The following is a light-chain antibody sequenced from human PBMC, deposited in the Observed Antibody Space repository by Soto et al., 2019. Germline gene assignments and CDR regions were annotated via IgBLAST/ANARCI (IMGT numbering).Light chain of an antibody. Sequence: DIVMTQSPLSLAVIPGEPASISCRSSQSLLFSNGHNYLDWYLQKPGQSPQLRIYLGSHRVSGVPDRFSGSGSGTDFTLSIVTLQPEDFGTYFCQQSYRLPLTFGGGTKVEI. V-gene: IGKV2-28*01. J-gene: IGKJ4*01. CDR3: QQSYRLPLT. CDR2: LGS. CDR1: QSLLFSNGHNY.